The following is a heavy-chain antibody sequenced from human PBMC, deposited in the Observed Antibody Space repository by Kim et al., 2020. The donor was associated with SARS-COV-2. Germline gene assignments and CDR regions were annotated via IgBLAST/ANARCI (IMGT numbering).Heavy chain of an antibody. V-gene: IGHV3-64*01. CDR1: GFTFSSYA. J-gene: IGHJ3*02. CDR2: ISSNGGST. CDR3: ARVRKRGIYADAFDI. D-gene: IGHD3-16*01. Sequence: GGSLRLFCAASGFTFSSYAMHWVRQAPGKGLEYVSAISSNGGSTYYANSVKGRFTISRDNSKNTLYLQMGSLRAEDMAVYYCARVRKRGIYADAFDIWG.